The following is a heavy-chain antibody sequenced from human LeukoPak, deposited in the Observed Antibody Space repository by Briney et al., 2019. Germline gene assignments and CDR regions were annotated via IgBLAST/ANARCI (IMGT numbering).Heavy chain of an antibody. J-gene: IGHJ4*02. CDR1: GGSISSSSYY. V-gene: IGHV4-39*07. Sequence: SETLSLTCTVSGGSISSSSYYWGWIRQPPGKGLEWIGSIYYSGSTYYNPSLKSRVTISVDTSKNQFSLRLSSVTAADTAVYFCARRRAVAGSFYSCFGYWGQGTLVTVSS. CDR3: ARRRAVAGSFYSCFGY. D-gene: IGHD6-19*01. CDR2: IYYSGST.